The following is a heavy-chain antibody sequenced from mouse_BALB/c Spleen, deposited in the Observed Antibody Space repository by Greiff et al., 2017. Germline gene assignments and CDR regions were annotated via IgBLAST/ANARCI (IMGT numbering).Heavy chain of an antibody. D-gene: IGHD2-14*01. CDR1: GFSLTSYG. CDR3: ARNKEVRGYFDV. Sequence: QVQLKESGPGLVQPSQSLSITCTVSGFSLTSYGVHWVRQSPGKGLEWLGVIWSGGSTDYNAAFISRLSISKDNSKSQVFFKMNSLQANDTAIYYCARNKEVRGYFDVWGAGTTVTVSS. J-gene: IGHJ1*01. V-gene: IGHV2-2*02. CDR2: IWSGGST.